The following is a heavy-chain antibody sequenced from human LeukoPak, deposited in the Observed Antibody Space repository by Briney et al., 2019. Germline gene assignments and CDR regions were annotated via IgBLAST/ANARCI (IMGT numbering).Heavy chain of an antibody. CDR3: GSEMGGEYGSGGFIYL. Sequence: PGGSLRLSCAASEFVFSDYYMSWVRQAPGKGLEWVSYISSGGSTIYYADSVKGRFTISSDNAKNSLYLQMNSLRAEDTAVYYCGSEMGGEYGSGGFIYLWGQGNMVTVSS. CDR2: ISSGGSTI. D-gene: IGHD3-10*01. V-gene: IGHV3-11*01. CDR1: EFVFSDYY. J-gene: IGHJ5*02.